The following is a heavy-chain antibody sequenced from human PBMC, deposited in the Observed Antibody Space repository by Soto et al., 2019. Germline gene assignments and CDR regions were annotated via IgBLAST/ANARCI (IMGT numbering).Heavy chain of an antibody. V-gene: IGHV3-33*01. D-gene: IGHD6-19*01. CDR1: GFTFSTYG. J-gene: IGHJ4*02. Sequence: QVQLVESGGGVVQPGRSLRVSCTTSGFTFSTYGMHWVRQSPGKGLEWVAVIWYDGSEKYYADSVKGRFTISRDKSKNKLYLQMNTLRVQDTAVYFCARDSVNGWYREFDYWGQGTLLTVSS. CDR2: IWYDGSEK. CDR3: ARDSVNGWYREFDY.